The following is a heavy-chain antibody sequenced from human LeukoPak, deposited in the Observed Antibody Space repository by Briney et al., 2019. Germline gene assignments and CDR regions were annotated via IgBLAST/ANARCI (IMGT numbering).Heavy chain of an antibody. CDR3: ARVAYSYGSYYYYYYYMDV. CDR1: GFTFSSYR. D-gene: IGHD5-18*01. V-gene: IGHV3-48*01. J-gene: IGHJ6*03. CDR2: ISSSSSTI. Sequence: GGSLRLSCAASGFTFSSYRMNWVRQAPGKGLEWVSYISSSSSTIYYADSVKGRFTISRDNAKNSLYLQMNSLSAEDTAVYYCARVAYSYGSYYYYYYYMDVWGKGTTVTVSS.